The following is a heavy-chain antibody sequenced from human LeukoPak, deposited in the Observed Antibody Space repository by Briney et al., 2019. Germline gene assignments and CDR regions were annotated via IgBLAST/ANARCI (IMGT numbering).Heavy chain of an antibody. D-gene: IGHD1-26*01. CDR3: ARDLLGWELHYFDY. CDR1: GFTFSSYW. J-gene: IGHJ4*02. Sequence: GGSLRLSCAASGFTFSSYWMSWVRQAPGKGLEWVANIKQDGSEKYYVDSVKGRFSISRDNAKNSLYLQMNSLRAEDTAVYYCARDLLGWELHYFDYWGQGTLVTVSS. CDR2: IKQDGSEK. V-gene: IGHV3-7*01.